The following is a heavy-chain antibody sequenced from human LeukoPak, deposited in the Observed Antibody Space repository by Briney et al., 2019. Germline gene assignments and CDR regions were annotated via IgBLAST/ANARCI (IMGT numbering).Heavy chain of an antibody. V-gene: IGHV4-38-2*01. D-gene: IGHD2-2*01. Sequence: KASETLSLTCAVSGYSISSGYYWGWIRQPPGKGLEWIGSIYHSGSTYYNPSLKSRVTISVDTSKNQFSLKLSSVTAADTAVYYCARLDNVVVPAATPAYFDYWGQGTLVTVSS. CDR1: GYSISSGYY. CDR2: IYHSGST. CDR3: ARLDNVVVPAATPAYFDY. J-gene: IGHJ4*02.